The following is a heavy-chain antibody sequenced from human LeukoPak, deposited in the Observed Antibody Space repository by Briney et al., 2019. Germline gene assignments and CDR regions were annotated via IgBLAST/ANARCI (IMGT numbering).Heavy chain of an antibody. V-gene: IGHV4-38-2*02. D-gene: IGHD6-19*01. Sequence: SETLSLTCTVSGYSISSGYYWGWIRQPPGKGLEWIGSIYHSGSTYYNPSLKSRVTISVDTSKNQFSLKLSSVTAADTAVYYCARGPPTLTGYSSGWGDLDYWGQGTLVTVSS. J-gene: IGHJ4*02. CDR2: IYHSGST. CDR1: GYSISSGYY. CDR3: ARGPPTLTGYSSGWGDLDY.